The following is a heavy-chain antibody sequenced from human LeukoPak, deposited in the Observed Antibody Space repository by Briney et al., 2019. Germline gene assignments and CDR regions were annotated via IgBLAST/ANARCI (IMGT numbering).Heavy chain of an antibody. CDR1: GGSISSYY. V-gene: IGHV4-4*07. CDR2: IYTSGST. CDR3: VRDHVSPGLSNWFDP. D-gene: IGHD3-16*01. Sequence: SETLSLTCTVSGGSISSYYWSWIRQPAGKGLEWIGRIYTSGSTNYNPSLKSRVTMSVDTSKNQFSLKVTSVTASDTAMYYCVRDHVSPGLSNWFDPRGQGTLVTVSS. J-gene: IGHJ5*02.